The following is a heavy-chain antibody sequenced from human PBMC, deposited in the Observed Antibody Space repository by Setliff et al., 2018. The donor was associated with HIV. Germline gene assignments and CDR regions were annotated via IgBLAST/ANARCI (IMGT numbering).Heavy chain of an antibody. CDR2: IYYSGTT. V-gene: IGHV4-39*01. D-gene: IGHD3-9*01. Sequence: SETLSLTCTVFGDSITSPDYYWAWIRQPPGKGLEWIGNIYYSGTTDYNPSLKSRVTISVETSKIQFSLKLTSMTAPDTAVYYCARQAKTLSYDILTGYYRFFDTWGQGLLVTVSS. CDR1: GDSITSPDYY. J-gene: IGHJ4*02. CDR3: ARQAKTLSYDILTGYYRFFDT.